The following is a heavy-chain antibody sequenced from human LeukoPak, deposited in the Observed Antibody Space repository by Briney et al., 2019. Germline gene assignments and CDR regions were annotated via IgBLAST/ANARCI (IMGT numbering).Heavy chain of an antibody. V-gene: IGHV1-2*04. CDR1: GYTFTSYG. D-gene: IGHD6-13*01. CDR2: INPNSGGT. J-gene: IGHJ6*02. Sequence: ASVKVSCKASGYTFTSYGISWVRQAPGQGLEWMGWINPNSGGTNYAQKFQGWVTMTRDTSISTAYMELSRLRSDDTAVYYCARDPGLIAAAGPAPRGMDVWGQGTTVTVSS. CDR3: ARDPGLIAAAGPAPRGMDV.